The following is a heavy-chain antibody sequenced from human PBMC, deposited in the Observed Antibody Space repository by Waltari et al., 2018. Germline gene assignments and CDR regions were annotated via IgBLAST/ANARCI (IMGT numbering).Heavy chain of an antibody. J-gene: IGHJ6*02. CDR2: VYSSVST. CDR1: GGSISSRSYY. V-gene: IGHV4-30-4*01. CDR3: ARVTAVTGTGGMDV. Sequence: QVQLQESGPGLVKPSQTLSLTCTVSGGSISSRSYYWSWVRQPPGKGLGWIGYVYSSVSTYYLPSLMTRVDIYKHTPTNQFCLKWTAVTAADTAVYYCARVTAVTGTGGMDVWGQGTTVIVSS. D-gene: IGHD6-19*01.